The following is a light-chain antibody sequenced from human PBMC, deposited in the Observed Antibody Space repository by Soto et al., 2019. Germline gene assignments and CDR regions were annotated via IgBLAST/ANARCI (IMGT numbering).Light chain of an antibody. CDR1: SSNIGRNY. Sequence: QSVLSQPPSASATPGQRVAISCSGSSSNIGRNYVYWYQQVPGAAPKLLIYRNNQRSSGVPERFSGSESGTSASLAISGLRDEYEADYYCAAWDDSLRGVVFGGGTKLTVL. CDR3: AAWDDSLRGVV. J-gene: IGLJ2*01. V-gene: IGLV1-47*01. CDR2: RNN.